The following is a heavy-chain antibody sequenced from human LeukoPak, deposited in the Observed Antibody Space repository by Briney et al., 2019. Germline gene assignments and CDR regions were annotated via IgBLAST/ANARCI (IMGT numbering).Heavy chain of an antibody. V-gene: IGHV1-69*05. D-gene: IGHD2-2*01. Sequence: GASVKVSCKASGGTFSSYAISWVRQAPGQGLEWMGGIIPIFGTANYAQKFQGRVTITTDESTSTAYMELSSLRSEDTAVYYCARGDLSSLYYYYYYMDVWGKGTTVTVSS. J-gene: IGHJ6*03. CDR2: IIPIFGTA. CDR1: GGTFSSYA. CDR3: ARGDLSSLYYYYYYMDV.